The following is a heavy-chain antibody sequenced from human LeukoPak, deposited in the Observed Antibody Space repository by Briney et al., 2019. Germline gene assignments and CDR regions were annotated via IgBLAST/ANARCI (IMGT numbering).Heavy chain of an antibody. J-gene: IGHJ3*02. CDR2: IIPIFGTA. CDR1: GGTFSSYA. V-gene: IGHV1-69*06. Sequence: SVKVSCKASGGTFSSYAISWVRQAPGQGLEWMGGIIPIFGTANYAQKFQGRVTITADKSTTTAYMELSSLRSADTAVYYCASEYKYDSSGANAFDIWGQGTMVTVSS. D-gene: IGHD3-22*01. CDR3: ASEYKYDSSGANAFDI.